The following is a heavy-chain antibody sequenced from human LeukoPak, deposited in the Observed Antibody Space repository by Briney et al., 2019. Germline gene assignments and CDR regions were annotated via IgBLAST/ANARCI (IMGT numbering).Heavy chain of an antibody. CDR3: AKEAGYSSGWYGDF. J-gene: IGHJ4*02. V-gene: IGHV3-23*01. CDR2: ISGGGAGT. D-gene: IGHD6-19*01. Sequence: GGSLRLSCAASGLSFSFYAMSWVRQAPGKGLEWVSSISGGGAGTYYADSVRGRFTISRDNSKNTLYLQMNSLRAEDTALYYCAKEAGYSSGWYGDFWGQGTLVTVSS. CDR1: GLSFSFYA.